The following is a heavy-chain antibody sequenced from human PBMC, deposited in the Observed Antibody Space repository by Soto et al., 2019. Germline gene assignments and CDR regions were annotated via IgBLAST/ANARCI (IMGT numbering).Heavy chain of an antibody. CDR1: GFTFSMYW. D-gene: IGHD6-19*01. V-gene: IGHV3-74*03. Sequence: EVQLVESGGGLVQPGSSLRLSCAGSGFTFSMYWMHWGRQAPGKGLVWVSRINSDGSSTKYADSVKGRFTISRDNAKNTLYLQMNSLRAEDTGVYYCARAVAGSEDWFDPWGQGTLVTVSS. CDR3: ARAVAGSEDWFDP. J-gene: IGHJ5*02. CDR2: INSDGSST.